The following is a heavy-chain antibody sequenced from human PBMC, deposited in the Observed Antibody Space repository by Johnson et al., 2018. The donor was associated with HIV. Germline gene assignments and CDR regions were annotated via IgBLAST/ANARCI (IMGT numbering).Heavy chain of an antibody. CDR3: AKVLDLVVVVAANLCAFDI. CDR1: GFTFRSYG. Sequence: QEQLVESGGGVVQPGRSLRLSCAASGFTFRSYGMHWVRQAPGKGLEWVAVISDDGSNKYYADSVKGRFTISRDNSKNTLYLQMNSLRVEDTAVYYCAKVLDLVVVVAANLCAFDIWGQGTMVTVSS. J-gene: IGHJ3*02. CDR2: ISDDGSNK. V-gene: IGHV3-30*18. D-gene: IGHD2-15*01.